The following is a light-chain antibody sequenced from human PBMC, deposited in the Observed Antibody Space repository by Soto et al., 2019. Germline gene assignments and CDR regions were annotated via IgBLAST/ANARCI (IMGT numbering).Light chain of an antibody. CDR2: DNS. CDR1: SSNIGAGYD. V-gene: IGLV1-40*01. J-gene: IGLJ7*01. Sequence: QSVLTQPPSVSGAPGQRVTISCTGSSSNIGAGYDVHWYQQLPGTAPKLLIYDNSNRPSWVPDRFSGSKSGTSASLAITGLQAEYEADYYCQSYDSSLSGAVFGGGTQLTVL. CDR3: QSYDSSLSGAV.